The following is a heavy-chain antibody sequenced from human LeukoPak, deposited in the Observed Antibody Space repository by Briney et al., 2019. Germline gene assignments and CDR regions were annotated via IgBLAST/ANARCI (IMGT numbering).Heavy chain of an antibody. Sequence: GGSLRLSCAASGFTFSSYAMSWVRQAPGKGLEWVSAISGSGGSTYYADSVKGRFTISRDNSKNTLYLQMNSPRAEDTAVYYCAKAHARNYDFWSGSDYYYGMDVWGQGTTVTVSS. V-gene: IGHV3-23*01. D-gene: IGHD3-3*01. J-gene: IGHJ6*02. CDR3: AKAHARNYDFWSGSDYYYGMDV. CDR1: GFTFSSYA. CDR2: ISGSGGST.